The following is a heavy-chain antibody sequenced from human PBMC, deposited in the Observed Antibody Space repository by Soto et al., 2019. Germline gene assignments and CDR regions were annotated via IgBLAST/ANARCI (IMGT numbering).Heavy chain of an antibody. V-gene: IGHV4-59*08. D-gene: IGHD2-21*01. Sequence: SETLSLTCTLSGGSFSPNYWALIRQPPGKGLEWIGYIYYGGTTSYNPSLKSRVTITLETSKSQFSLRLTSVTASDTAVYYCARLGAYYQSLDSWGQGTLVTVSS. CDR3: ARLGAYYQSLDS. CDR2: IYYGGTT. CDR1: GGSFSPNY. J-gene: IGHJ5*01.